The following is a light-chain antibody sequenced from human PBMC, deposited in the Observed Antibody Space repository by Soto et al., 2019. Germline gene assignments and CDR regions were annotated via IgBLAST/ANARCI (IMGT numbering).Light chain of an antibody. Sequence: EIVLTQSPATVSLSPGERATLSCRAGQSVSTYLAWYQQKPGQGPSLLIYDASTRATGIPARFSGSGSGTDFTLTISDVQPEDFALYYCHQRQSWPRTFGQGTKVDI. CDR3: HQRQSWPRT. V-gene: IGKV3-11*01. CDR1: QSVSTY. CDR2: DAS. J-gene: IGKJ1*01.